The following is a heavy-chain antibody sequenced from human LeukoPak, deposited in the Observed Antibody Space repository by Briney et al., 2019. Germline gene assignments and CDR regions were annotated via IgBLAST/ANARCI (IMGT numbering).Heavy chain of an antibody. Sequence: GGSLRLSCAASGFTFTSYTMSWVRQAPGKGLEWVSAISGSGDRTYYADSAKGRFTISRDNSKNTLYMQMNSLRVEDTAVYYCAKDPIPIAAAGTISNWFDPWGQGTLVTVSS. CDR1: GFTFTSYT. V-gene: IGHV3-23*01. CDR2: ISGSGDRT. CDR3: AKDPIPIAAAGTISNWFDP. J-gene: IGHJ5*02. D-gene: IGHD6-13*01.